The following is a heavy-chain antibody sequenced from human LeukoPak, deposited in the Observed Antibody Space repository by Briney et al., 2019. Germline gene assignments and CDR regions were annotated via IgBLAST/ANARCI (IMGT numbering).Heavy chain of an antibody. CDR2: INHSGST. J-gene: IGHJ4*02. Sequence: SETLSLTCAVYGGSFSGYYWSWIRQPPGKGLEWIGEINHSGSTNYNPSLKSRVTISVDTSKNQFSLKLSPVTAADTAVYYCARGGQWLVQGIDYWGQGTLVTVSS. CDR3: ARGGQWLVQGIDY. CDR1: GGSFSGYY. V-gene: IGHV4-34*01. D-gene: IGHD6-19*01.